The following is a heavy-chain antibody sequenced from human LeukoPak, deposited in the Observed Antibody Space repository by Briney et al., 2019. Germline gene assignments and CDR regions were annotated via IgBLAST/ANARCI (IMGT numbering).Heavy chain of an antibody. CDR2: IWYDGSNK. V-gene: IGHV3-33*06. CDR3: AKDVDTDMVFSC. CDR1: GFTFSSYG. D-gene: IGHD5-18*01. J-gene: IGHJ4*02. Sequence: PGGSLRLSCAASGFTFSSYGMHWVRQAPGKGLEWVAVIWYDGSNKYYADSVKGRFTISRDNSKNTLYLQMNSLRAEDTAVYYCAKDVDTDMVFSCWGQGTLVTVYS.